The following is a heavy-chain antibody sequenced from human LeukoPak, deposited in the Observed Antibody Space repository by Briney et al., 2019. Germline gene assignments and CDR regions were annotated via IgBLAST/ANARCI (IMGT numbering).Heavy chain of an antibody. CDR2: IKDHGSLK. J-gene: IGHJ4*02. Sequence: PGGSLRLSCVGSRLTFSGFEMNWVRQAPGKGLERVSYIKDHGSLKTYADSVKGRFTISRDNAKNSLYLQMNSLRVEDTAIYYCARRFRDWGQGTLVTVSS. V-gene: IGHV3-48*03. CDR1: RLTFSGFE. D-gene: IGHD5-24*01. CDR3: ARRFRD.